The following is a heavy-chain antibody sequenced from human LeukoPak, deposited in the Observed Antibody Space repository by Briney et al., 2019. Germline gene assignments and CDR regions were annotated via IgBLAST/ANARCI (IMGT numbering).Heavy chain of an antibody. V-gene: IGHV4-38-2*01. J-gene: IGHJ4*02. CDR3: ATYLGGFDY. CDR2: IYHSGST. D-gene: IGHD7-27*01. Sequence: SETLSLTCAVPGYSISSGYYWGWIRQPPGKGLEWIGSIYHSGSTYYNPSLKSRVTISVDTSKNQFSLKLSSVTAADTAVYYCATYLGGFDYWGQGTLVTVSS. CDR1: GYSISSGYY.